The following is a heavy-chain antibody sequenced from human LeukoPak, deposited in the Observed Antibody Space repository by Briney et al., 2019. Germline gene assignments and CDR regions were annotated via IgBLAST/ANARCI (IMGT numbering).Heavy chain of an antibody. D-gene: IGHD6-13*01. Sequence: SETLSLTCTVSGGSSSSSNYYWDWIRQPPGKGLEWIGSIYYSGNTYYNPSLKSRVTISVDTSKNQFSLKLSSVTAADTAVYYCARLFSSSWYRGAFDLWGQGTMVTVSS. CDR1: GGSSSSSNYY. CDR3: ARLFSSSWYRGAFDL. CDR2: IYYSGNT. V-gene: IGHV4-39*01. J-gene: IGHJ3*01.